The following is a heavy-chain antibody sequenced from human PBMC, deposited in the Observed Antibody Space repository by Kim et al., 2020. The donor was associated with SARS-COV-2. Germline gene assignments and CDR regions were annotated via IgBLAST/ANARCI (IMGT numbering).Heavy chain of an antibody. J-gene: IGHJ6*02. Sequence: SETLSLTCTVSGGSISSGGYYWSWIRQHPGKGLEWIGYIYYSGSTYYNPSLKSRVTISVDTSKNQFSLKLSSVTAADTAVYYCARGIGGVSTYYGMDVWGQGTTVTVSS. CDR3: ARGIGGVSTYYGMDV. CDR2: IYYSGST. V-gene: IGHV4-31*03. CDR1: GGSISSGGYY. D-gene: IGHD2-8*02.